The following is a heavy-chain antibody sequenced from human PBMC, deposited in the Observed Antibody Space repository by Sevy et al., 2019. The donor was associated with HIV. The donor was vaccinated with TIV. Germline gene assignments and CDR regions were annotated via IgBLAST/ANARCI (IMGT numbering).Heavy chain of an antibody. CDR3: ARPYGSGSWEAFDV. J-gene: IGHJ3*01. Sequence: GGSLRLSCAASGFNFDSYTMNWVRQAPGQGLEWVSSISGSSNYIYYADALKGRFTISRDNAKNSVYLQMHGLRVDDTAVYFCARPYGSGSWEAFDVWGQGTVVTVSS. V-gene: IGHV3-21*01. D-gene: IGHD3-10*01. CDR1: GFNFDSYT. CDR2: ISGSSNYI.